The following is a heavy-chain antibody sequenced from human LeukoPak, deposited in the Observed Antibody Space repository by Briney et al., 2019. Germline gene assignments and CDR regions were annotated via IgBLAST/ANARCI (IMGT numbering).Heavy chain of an antibody. CDR3: ARRLHPPYYYGSGSYRPDDAFDI. CDR2: IYSGVST. J-gene: IGHJ3*02. D-gene: IGHD3-10*01. V-gene: IGHV3-53*01. CDR1: GFTVSSNY. Sequence: GGSLRLSCAASGFTVSSNYMSWVRQAPGKGLEWVSVIYSGVSTYYADSVKGRFTISRDNSKNTLYLQMNSLRAEDTAVYYCARRLHPPYYYGSGSYRPDDAFDIWGQGTMVTVSS.